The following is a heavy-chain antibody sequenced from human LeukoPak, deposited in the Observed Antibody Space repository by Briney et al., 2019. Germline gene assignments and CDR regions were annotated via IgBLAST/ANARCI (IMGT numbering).Heavy chain of an antibody. CDR2: ISSSSSYI. CDR1: GFTFSSYS. J-gene: IGHJ4*02. V-gene: IGHV3-21*01. Sequence: PGGSMRLSCAASGFTFSSYSMNWVRQAPGKGLEWVSSISSSSSYIYYADSVKGRFTISRDNAKNSLYLQMNSLRAEDTAVYYCARDFFHSSESRPFDYWGQGTLVTVSS. CDR3: ARDFFHSSESRPFDY. D-gene: IGHD3-22*01.